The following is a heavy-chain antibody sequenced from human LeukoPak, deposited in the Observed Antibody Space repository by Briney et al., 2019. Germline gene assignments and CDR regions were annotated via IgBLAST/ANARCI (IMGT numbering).Heavy chain of an antibody. CDR3: ARDPDDYGDYAPFDY. Sequence: ASVKVSCKASGYTFTSYGITWVRQAPGQGREWMGWISAYNDDTNYAQKLQGRVTMTTDTSTSTAYMELRSLRSDDTAVYYCARDPDDYGDYAPFDYWGQGTLVTVSS. V-gene: IGHV1-18*01. D-gene: IGHD4-17*01. CDR2: ISAYNDDT. CDR1: GYTFTSYG. J-gene: IGHJ4*02.